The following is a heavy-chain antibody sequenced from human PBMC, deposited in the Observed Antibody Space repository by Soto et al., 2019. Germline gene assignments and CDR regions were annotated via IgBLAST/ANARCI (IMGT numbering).Heavy chain of an antibody. V-gene: IGHV5-51*01. Sequence: GESLKISCKGSGYNFANYWIGWVRQMPGKGLEWMGMIFPGVSDAKNSPSLQGQITMSVDKSDSSAYLPWRSLKASDTAMYYCAAGYTTGPDAFDIWGQGTMVNVSS. J-gene: IGHJ3*02. D-gene: IGHD6-13*01. CDR2: IFPGVSDA. CDR3: AAGYTTGPDAFDI. CDR1: GYNFANYW.